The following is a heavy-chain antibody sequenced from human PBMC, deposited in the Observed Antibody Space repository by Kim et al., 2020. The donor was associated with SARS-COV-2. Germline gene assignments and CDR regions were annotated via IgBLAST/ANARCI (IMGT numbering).Heavy chain of an antibody. Sequence: GESLKISCKGSGYSFASYWIGWVRQMPGKGLEWMGVIHPGNSDARYTPPFQGQATISADKSINATFLQWYSLKASDTAMYYCARLEGNYYDTSGYYRFFDYCGQGTQVTVSS. D-gene: IGHD3-22*01. CDR1: GYSFASYW. CDR2: IHPGNSDA. CDR3: ARLEGNYYDTSGYYRFFDY. J-gene: IGHJ4*02. V-gene: IGHV5-51*01.